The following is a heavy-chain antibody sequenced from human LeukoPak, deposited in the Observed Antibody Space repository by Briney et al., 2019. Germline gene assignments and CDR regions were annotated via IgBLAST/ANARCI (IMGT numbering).Heavy chain of an antibody. CDR2: IIPIFGTT. CDR3: ARDLVLSNAFDI. V-gene: IGHV1-69*05. Sequence: ASVKVSCKASGGSFSNYVISWVRQAPGQGLEWMGGIIPIFGTTNYAQKFQGRVTITTDEFTSTAYMELSSLRSEDTAVYYCARDLVLSNAFDIWGQGTMVTVSS. J-gene: IGHJ3*02. D-gene: IGHD2-15*01. CDR1: GGSFSNYV.